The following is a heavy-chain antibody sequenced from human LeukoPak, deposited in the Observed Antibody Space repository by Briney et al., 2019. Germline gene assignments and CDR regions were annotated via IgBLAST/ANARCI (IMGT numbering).Heavy chain of an antibody. Sequence: SETLSLTCTVSHYSISSNYYWGWIRQPPGKGLEWIGSIYHSGSTYYNPSLKSRVTISVDTSKNQFSLKLSSVTAADTAVYYCATSPYAHYYYYYMDVWGKGTTVTVSS. CDR1: HYSISSNYY. CDR2: IYHSGST. D-gene: IGHD4-17*01. J-gene: IGHJ6*03. V-gene: IGHV4-38-2*02. CDR3: ATSPYAHYYYYYMDV.